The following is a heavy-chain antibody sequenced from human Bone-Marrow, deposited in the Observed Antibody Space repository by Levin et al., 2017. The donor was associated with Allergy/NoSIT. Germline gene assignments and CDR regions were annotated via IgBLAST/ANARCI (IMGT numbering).Heavy chain of an antibody. CDR2: IYSVGTT. CDR1: GFTVSNNY. V-gene: IGHV3-53*01. Sequence: VASVKVSCAVSGFTVSNNYMSWVRQAPGAGLEWVSLIYSVGTTYYADSVKGRFTISRDNSRNTLYLQMNSLRAEDTAVDYCTGGPSGVRGWGQGTLVTVSS. CDR3: TGGPSGVRG. J-gene: IGHJ4*02. D-gene: IGHD3-16*01.